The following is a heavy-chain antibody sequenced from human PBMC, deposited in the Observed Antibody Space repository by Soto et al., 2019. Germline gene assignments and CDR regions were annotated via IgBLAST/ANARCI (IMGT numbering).Heavy chain of an antibody. CDR1: GYTFTSYA. J-gene: IGHJ6*02. CDR2: INAGNGNT. V-gene: IGHV1-3*01. Sequence: ASVKVSGKASGYTFTSYAMHWVRQAPGQRLEWMGWINAGNGNTKYSQKFQGRVTITRDTSASTAYMELSSLRSEDTAVYYCAREKDIVVVPAADYGMDVWGQGTTVTVSS. D-gene: IGHD2-2*01. CDR3: AREKDIVVVPAADYGMDV.